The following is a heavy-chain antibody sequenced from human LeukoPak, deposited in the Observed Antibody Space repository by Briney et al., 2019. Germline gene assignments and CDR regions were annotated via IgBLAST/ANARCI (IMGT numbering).Heavy chain of an antibody. CDR2: INPSSGST. CDR3: ARGGTETTAPIDY. Sequence: ASVKVSCKASGYTFTSYYMHWVRQAPGQGLEWMGVINPSSGSTSYTQKFQGRVSMTRHTSTSTADMELSSLRIEDTAVYHCARGGTETTAPIDYWGQGTLVTVSS. D-gene: IGHD4-17*01. J-gene: IGHJ4*02. CDR1: GYTFTSYY. V-gene: IGHV1-46*01.